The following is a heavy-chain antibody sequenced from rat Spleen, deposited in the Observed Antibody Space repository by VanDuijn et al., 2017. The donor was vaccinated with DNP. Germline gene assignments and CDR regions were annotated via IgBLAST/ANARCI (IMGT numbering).Heavy chain of an antibody. J-gene: IGHJ2*01. CDR2: ISYDGGNT. Sequence: EVHLVESGGDLVQPGRSLKLSCAASGFTFSDYYMAWVRQAPTKGLEWVAYISYDGGNTNYGDSVKGRFTISRDNAKSTLYLQMNSLRSEDTATYHCVRPHYYYGSYPQYWGQGVMVTVSS. V-gene: IGHV5-22*01. CDR1: GFTFSDYY. D-gene: IGHD1-12*02. CDR3: VRPHYYYGSYPQY.